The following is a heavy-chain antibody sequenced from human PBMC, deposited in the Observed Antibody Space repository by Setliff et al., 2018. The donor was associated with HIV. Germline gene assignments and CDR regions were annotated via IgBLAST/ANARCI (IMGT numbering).Heavy chain of an antibody. CDR1: GYTFTNYY. J-gene: IGHJ4*02. Sequence: ASVKVSCKASGYTFTNYYIHWVRQAPGQGLEWMGLINPSGGRTSYAQKFQGRVTMTRDTSTNTAFMELRRLNSDDTATYFCVTSPGSFTSVDETEAGDYWGQGTLVTVSS. D-gene: IGHD6-25*01. CDR3: VTSPGSFTSVDETEAGDY. V-gene: IGHV1-46*01. CDR2: INPSGGRT.